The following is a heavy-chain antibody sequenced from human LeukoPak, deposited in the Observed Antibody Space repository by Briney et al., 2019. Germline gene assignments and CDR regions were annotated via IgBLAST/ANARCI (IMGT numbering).Heavy chain of an antibody. CDR1: GFPFSSYW. Sequence: GGSLRLSCEASGFPFSSYWMSWVRQAPGKGLEWVANIRHDGSETYYVDSLRGRFAISRDNAKNLVYLQMSSLRAEDTAIYYCARDETYDYESNGYLDLWGQGTVVTVSS. J-gene: IGHJ4*02. CDR2: IRHDGSET. V-gene: IGHV3-7*01. CDR3: ARDETYDYESNGYLDL. D-gene: IGHD3-22*01.